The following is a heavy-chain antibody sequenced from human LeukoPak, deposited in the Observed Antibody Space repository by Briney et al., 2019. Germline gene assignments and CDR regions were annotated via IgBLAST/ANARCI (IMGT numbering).Heavy chain of an antibody. CDR1: GGSFSGYY. CDR3: ARRRQYDSSLFWNFDL. CDR2: INHSGST. J-gene: IGHJ2*01. V-gene: IGHV4-34*01. Sequence: SETLSLTCAVYGGSFSGYYWSWIRQCQGKGLEWIGEINHSGSTNYNPSLKSRVTISVDTSKNQFSLKLSSVTAADTAVYYCARRRQYDSSLFWNFDLWGRGTLVTVSS. D-gene: IGHD6-6*01.